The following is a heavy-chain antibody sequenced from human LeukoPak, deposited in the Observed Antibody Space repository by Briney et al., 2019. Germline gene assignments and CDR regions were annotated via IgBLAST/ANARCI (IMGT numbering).Heavy chain of an antibody. V-gene: IGHV4-34*01. CDR2: INHSGST. Sequence: PSETLSLTCAVYGGSFSGYYWSWIRQPPGKGLEWIGEINHSGSTNYNPSLKSRVTISVDTSKNQFSLKLSSVTAADTAVYYCAREEAGDGYNRSYYFDYWGQGTLVTVSS. CDR1: GGSFSGYY. D-gene: IGHD5-24*01. J-gene: IGHJ4*02. CDR3: AREEAGDGYNRSYYFDY.